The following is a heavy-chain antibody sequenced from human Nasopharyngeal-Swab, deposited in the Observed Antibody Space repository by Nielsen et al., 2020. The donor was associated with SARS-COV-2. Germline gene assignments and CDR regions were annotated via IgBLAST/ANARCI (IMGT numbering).Heavy chain of an antibody. J-gene: IGHJ4*02. Sequence: GESLKISCAASGFTFSSYGMHWVRQAPGKGLEWVAVIWYDGSYKYYADSVKGRFTISRDSSENTVYLQMNSLRAEDTAVYYCAGYGGNSHWGQGTLVTVSS. CDR2: IWYDGSYK. CDR1: GFTFSSYG. CDR3: AGYGGNSH. V-gene: IGHV3-33*01. D-gene: IGHD4-23*01.